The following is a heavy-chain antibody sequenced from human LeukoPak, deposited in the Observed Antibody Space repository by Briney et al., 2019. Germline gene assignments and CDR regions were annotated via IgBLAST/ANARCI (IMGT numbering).Heavy chain of an antibody. Sequence: PGGSLRLSCAASGFTVSTNYMSWVRQAPGKGLQWVSVIYSGGTTYYADSVKGRFTISRDNSKNTLYLQMNNLRADDTAVYYCARTRSSGNSDYWGQGILVTVSS. J-gene: IGHJ4*02. V-gene: IGHV3-66*01. CDR3: ARTRSSGNSDY. D-gene: IGHD3-10*01. CDR2: IYSGGTT. CDR1: GFTVSTNY.